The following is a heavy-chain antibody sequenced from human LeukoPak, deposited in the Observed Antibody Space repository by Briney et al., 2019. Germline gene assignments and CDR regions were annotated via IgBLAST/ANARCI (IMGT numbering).Heavy chain of an antibody. Sequence: ASVKVSCKASGYIFTDYYMHWVRQAPGQELGWMGRINPNSGGTNYAQKFQGRVTMTRDTSISTAYTELSSLRSEDTATYYCARYEAARTCYYYRDVWGKGTTVTVSS. CDR3: ARYEAARTCYYYRDV. J-gene: IGHJ6*03. CDR1: GYIFTDYY. D-gene: IGHD6-6*01. CDR2: INPNSGGT. V-gene: IGHV1/OR15-1*01.